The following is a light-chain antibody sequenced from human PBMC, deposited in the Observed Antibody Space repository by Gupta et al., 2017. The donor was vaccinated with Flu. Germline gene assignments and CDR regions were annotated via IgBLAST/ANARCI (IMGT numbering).Light chain of an antibody. Sequence: SVLTQPPSVSGAPGQRVTISCPGGSSNIGAGFDVNWYQQLPGTAPKLLIFGNNNRPSGVPDRFSGSKSGTSASLAITGLQAEDEADYYCQAYDNSLNGHVLFGGGTKLTVL. V-gene: IGLV1-40*01. J-gene: IGLJ2*01. CDR1: SSNIGAGFD. CDR2: GNN. CDR3: QAYDNSLNGHVL.